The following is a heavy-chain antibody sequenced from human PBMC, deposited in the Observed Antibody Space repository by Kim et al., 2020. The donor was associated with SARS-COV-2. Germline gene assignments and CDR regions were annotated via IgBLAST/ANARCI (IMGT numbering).Heavy chain of an antibody. J-gene: IGHJ4*02. CDR2: IVVGSGNT. D-gene: IGHD5-18*01. V-gene: IGHV1-58*02. Sequence: SVKVSCKASGFTFTSSAMQWVRQARGQRLEWIGWIVVGSGNTNYAQKFQERVTITRDMSTSTAYMELSSLRSEDTAVYYCAAVRDVDTAMVGFDYWGQGTLVTVSS. CDR1: GFTFTSSA. CDR3: AAVRDVDTAMVGFDY.